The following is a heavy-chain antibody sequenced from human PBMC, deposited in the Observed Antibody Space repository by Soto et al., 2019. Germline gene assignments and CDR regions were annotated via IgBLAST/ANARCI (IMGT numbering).Heavy chain of an antibody. CDR3: ARGPYYYDSSGYYNY. Sequence: SETLSLTCTVSGGSISSSSNYWGWIRQPPGKGLEWIGSIYYSGSTYYNPSLKSRVTISVDTSKNQFSLKLSSVTAADTAVYYCARGPYYYDSSGYYNYWGQGTLVTVSS. CDR1: GGSISSSSNY. D-gene: IGHD3-22*01. J-gene: IGHJ4*02. CDR2: IYYSGST. V-gene: IGHV4-39*01.